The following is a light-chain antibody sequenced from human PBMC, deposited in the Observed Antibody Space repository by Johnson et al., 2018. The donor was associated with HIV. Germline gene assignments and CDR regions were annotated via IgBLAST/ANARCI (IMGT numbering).Light chain of an antibody. J-gene: IGLJ1*01. V-gene: IGLV1-51*01. CDR2: DNN. CDR3: GTWDSSLSAYV. Sequence: QSVLTQPPSVSAAPGQKVTISCSGSSSNIGNNYVSWYQQLPGTAPKLLIYDNNKRPSGIPDRFSGSKSGTSATLGITGLQTGDEADYFRGTWDSSLSAYVFGTGNKVNV. CDR1: SSNIGNNY.